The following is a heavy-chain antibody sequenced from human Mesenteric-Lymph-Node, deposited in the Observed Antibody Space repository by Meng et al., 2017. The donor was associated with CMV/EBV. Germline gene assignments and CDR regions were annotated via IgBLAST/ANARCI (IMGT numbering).Heavy chain of an antibody. J-gene: IGHJ5*02. CDR3: ARAGVQKQWLPNWFDP. CDR2: ITASGNTV. V-gene: IGHV3-11*01. Sequence: GESLKISCAASGFTFSNAWMSWVRQAPGKGLEWISYITASGNTVYYADSVRGRFTVYRDNAKNSLYLQMNSLRAEDTGTYYCARAGVQKQWLPNWFDPWGQGTLVTVSS. D-gene: IGHD6-19*01. CDR1: GFTFSNAW.